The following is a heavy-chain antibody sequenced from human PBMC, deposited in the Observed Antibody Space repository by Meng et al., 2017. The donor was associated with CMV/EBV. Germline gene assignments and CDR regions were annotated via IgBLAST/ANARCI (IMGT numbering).Heavy chain of an antibody. V-gene: IGHV3-30*02. Sequence: GGSLSLSCAASGFTFSSYGMHWVRQAPGKGLEWVAFIWYAGSNKYYADSVKGRFTISRDNSKNTLYLQMNSRRAEDTAVYYCAKGSRLPEGIYYYGMDVWGQGTTVTVSS. CDR1: GFTFSSYG. D-gene: IGHD2-2*01. CDR2: IWYAGSNK. CDR3: AKGSRLPEGIYYYGMDV. J-gene: IGHJ6*02.